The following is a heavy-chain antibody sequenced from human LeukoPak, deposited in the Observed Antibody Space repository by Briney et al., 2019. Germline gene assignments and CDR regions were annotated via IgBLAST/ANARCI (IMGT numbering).Heavy chain of an antibody. CDR2: IYYSGST. D-gene: IGHD3-10*01. Sequence: SETLSLTCTVSGGSISSSSYYWGWIRQPPGKGLEWIGSIYYSGSTYYNPSLKSRVTISVDTSKNQFSLKLSSVTAADTAVYYCARDYYGMAGMDVWGQGTTVTVSS. CDR3: ARDYYGMAGMDV. J-gene: IGHJ6*02. V-gene: IGHV4-39*07. CDR1: GGSISSSSYY.